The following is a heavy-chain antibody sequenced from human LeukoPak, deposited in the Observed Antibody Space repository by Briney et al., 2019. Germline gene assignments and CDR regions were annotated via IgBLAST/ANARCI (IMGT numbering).Heavy chain of an antibody. CDR1: GYTFTGYY. J-gene: IGHJ6*03. CDR2: INPNSGGT. Sequence: ASVKVSCKASGYTFTGYYLHWVRPAPGQGLEWMGWINPNSGGTNYAQKFQGRVTMTRDTSISTAYMELSRLRSDDTAVYYCARWLQQNYYYYMDVWGKGTTVTVSS. D-gene: IGHD5-24*01. CDR3: ARWLQQNYYYYMDV. V-gene: IGHV1-2*02.